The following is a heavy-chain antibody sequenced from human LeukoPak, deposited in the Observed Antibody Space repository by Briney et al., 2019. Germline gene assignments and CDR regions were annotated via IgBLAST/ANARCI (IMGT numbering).Heavy chain of an antibody. D-gene: IGHD6-19*01. CDR2: ISSSSSTI. V-gene: IGHV3-48*01. J-gene: IGHJ4*02. CDR1: GFTFSSYS. CDR3: ASFSGWYYFDY. Sequence: PGGSLRLSCAASGFTFSSYSMNWVRQAPGKGLEWVSYISSSSSTIYYADSVKGRFTISRDNAKNSLYLQMNSLRSEDTAVYYCASFSGWYYFDYWGQGTLVTVSS.